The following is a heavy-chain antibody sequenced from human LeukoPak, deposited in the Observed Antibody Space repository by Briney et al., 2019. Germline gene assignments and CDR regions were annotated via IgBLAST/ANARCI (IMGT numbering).Heavy chain of an antibody. Sequence: GGSLRLSCAASGFTFSSYSMNWVRQAPGKGLEWVSSISSSSSYICYADSVKGRFTISRDNAKNSLYLQMNSLRAEDTAVYYCARSGYSYELDYWGQGTLVTVSS. J-gene: IGHJ4*02. CDR1: GFTFSSYS. CDR2: ISSSSSYI. CDR3: ARSGYSYELDY. D-gene: IGHD5-18*01. V-gene: IGHV3-21*01.